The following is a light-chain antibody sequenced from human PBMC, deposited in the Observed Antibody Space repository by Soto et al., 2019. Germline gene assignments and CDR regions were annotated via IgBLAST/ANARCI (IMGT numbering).Light chain of an antibody. CDR1: QSVSSNY. V-gene: IGKV3D-20*01. Sequence: EIVLAQSPATLSLSPGERASLSCWSSQSVSSNYLAWYQQKPGLAPRLXIYDASRRATGIPDRFSGSGSGTEFTLTIDRLQSADFAVYYCQQYDRWPVTFGGGTKVDIK. J-gene: IGKJ4*01. CDR2: DAS. CDR3: QQYDRWPVT.